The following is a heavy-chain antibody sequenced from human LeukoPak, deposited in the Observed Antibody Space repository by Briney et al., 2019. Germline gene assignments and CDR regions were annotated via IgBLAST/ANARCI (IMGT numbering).Heavy chain of an antibody. V-gene: IGHV3-30*04. Sequence: GGSLRLSCAASRYIFSNYSMHWVREAPCKGLDWVAVISYHGRDQFYADSVKCRFTISRDSSKDTLYLQMNSLRTEDTAVYYCVRQDCSGGSGYLDYWGQGTLVTVSS. CDR2: ISYHGRDQ. CDR1: RYIFSNYS. D-gene: IGHD2-15*01. CDR3: VRQDCSGGSGYLDY. J-gene: IGHJ4*02.